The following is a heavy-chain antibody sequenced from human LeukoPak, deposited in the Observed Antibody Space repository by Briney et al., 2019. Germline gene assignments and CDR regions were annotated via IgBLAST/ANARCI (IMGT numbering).Heavy chain of an antibody. J-gene: IGHJ4*02. V-gene: IGHV3-30*18. Sequence: LCSPAPGFTLRSYGMNWVRPAPGKGLERVAVISYDGSNKYYADSVKGRFTISRDNSKNTLYLQMNSLRAEDTAVYYCAKDRHPAMYYFDYWGQGTLVTVSS. CDR2: ISYDGSNK. CDR1: GFTLRSYG. CDR3: AKDRHPAMYYFDY.